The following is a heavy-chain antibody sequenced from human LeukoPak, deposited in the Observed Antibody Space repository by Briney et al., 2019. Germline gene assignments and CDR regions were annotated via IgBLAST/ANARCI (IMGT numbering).Heavy chain of an antibody. CDR2: IYPNSGDT. D-gene: IGHD4-17*01. J-gene: IGHJ4*02. Sequence: ASVKVSSMASGYTFSGHYIHWVRQAPGQGLEWMGWIYPNSGDTNYAQKFQGRVTMTRVTSTSTAYMELSRLRSDDTAVYYCARVVGYGDYPFDYWGQGTLVTVSS. V-gene: IGHV1-2*02. CDR1: GYTFSGHY. CDR3: ARVVGYGDYPFDY.